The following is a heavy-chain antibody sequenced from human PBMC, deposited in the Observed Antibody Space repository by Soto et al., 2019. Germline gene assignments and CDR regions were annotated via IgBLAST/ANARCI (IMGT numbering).Heavy chain of an antibody. CDR3: PIFGVVLPNYYYYMDV. Sequence: SETLSLTCAVYGGSFSGYYWSWIRQPPGKGLEWIGEINHSGSTNYNPSLKSRVTISVDTSKNQFSLKLGSVTAADTAVYYCPIFGVVLPNYYYYMDVWGKGTTVTVSS. CDR1: GGSFSGYY. V-gene: IGHV4-34*01. J-gene: IGHJ6*03. CDR2: INHSGST. D-gene: IGHD3-3*01.